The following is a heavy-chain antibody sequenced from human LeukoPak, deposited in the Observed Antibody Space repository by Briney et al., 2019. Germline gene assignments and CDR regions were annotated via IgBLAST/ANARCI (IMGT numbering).Heavy chain of an antibody. V-gene: IGHV4-39*01. CDR2: IYYSGST. CDR1: GGSISSSSYY. J-gene: IGHJ4*02. CDR3: ARHYVVLYYFDC. D-gene: IGHD2-21*01. Sequence: PSETLSLTCTVSGGSISSSSYYWGWIRQPPGKGLEWIGSIYYSGSTYYNPSLKSRVTISVDTSKNQFSLKLSSVTAADTAVYYCARHYVVLYYFDCWGQGTLVTVSS.